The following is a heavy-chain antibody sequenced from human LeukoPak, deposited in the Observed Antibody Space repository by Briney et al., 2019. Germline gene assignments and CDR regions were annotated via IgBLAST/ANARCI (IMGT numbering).Heavy chain of an antibody. CDR2: IKEDGSVK. CDR1: GFTFSTHW. D-gene: IGHD5-12*01. V-gene: IGHV3-7*03. Sequence: GGSLRLSCTASGFTFSTHWMTWVRQPPGKGLEWVANIKEDGSVKYYVDSVKGRFTISGDNTKNALYLQMNSLRADDTAVYFCARDSTWQLDYWGQGTLITVSS. J-gene: IGHJ4*02. CDR3: ARDSTWQLDY.